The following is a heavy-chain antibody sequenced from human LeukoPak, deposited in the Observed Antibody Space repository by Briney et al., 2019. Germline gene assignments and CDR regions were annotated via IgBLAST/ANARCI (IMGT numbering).Heavy chain of an antibody. J-gene: IGHJ4*02. CDR3: ANLPIRGSGSYYTDY. D-gene: IGHD3-10*01. Sequence: HPGGSLRLSCAASGFTFRSYGMHWVRQAPGKGLEWVAFIRYDGSDKYYADSVKGRFTISRDNSKNTLYLQMNSLRAEDTAAYYCANLPIRGSGSYYTDYWGQGTLVTVSS. V-gene: IGHV3-30*02. CDR2: IRYDGSDK. CDR1: GFTFRSYG.